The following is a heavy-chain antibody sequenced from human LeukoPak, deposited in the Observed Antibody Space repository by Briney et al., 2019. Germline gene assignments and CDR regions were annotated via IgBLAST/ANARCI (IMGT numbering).Heavy chain of an antibody. V-gene: IGHV1-2*04. CDR1: GGTFSSYA. Sequence: ASVKVSCKASGGTFSSYAISWVRQAPGQGLEWMGWINPNSGGTNYAQKFQGWVTMTRDTSISTAYMELSRLRSDDTAVYYCARGRRSGAFVYYYYYGMDVWGQGTTVTVSS. CDR2: INPNSGGT. D-gene: IGHD3-3*01. CDR3: ARGRRSGAFVYYYYYGMDV. J-gene: IGHJ6*02.